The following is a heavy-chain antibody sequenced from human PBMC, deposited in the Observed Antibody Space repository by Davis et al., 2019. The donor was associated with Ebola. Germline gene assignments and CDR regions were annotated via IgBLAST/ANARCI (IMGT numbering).Heavy chain of an antibody. CDR2: INSNSAIT. V-gene: IGHV3-48*01. D-gene: IGHD3-16*01. CDR3: ARGGSRGGDY. CDR1: GFNLGGYS. J-gene: IGHJ4*02. Sequence: GESLKISCAPSGFNLGGYSMNWVRQAPGKGLEWVAYINSNSAITSYADSVKGRFTISRDNAKNSLYLQMNSLRVDDTAVYYCARGGSRGGDYWGQGTLATVSS.